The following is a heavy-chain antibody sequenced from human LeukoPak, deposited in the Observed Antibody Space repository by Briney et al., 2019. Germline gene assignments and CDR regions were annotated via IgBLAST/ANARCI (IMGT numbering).Heavy chain of an antibody. Sequence: PSETLSLTCTASGGYISSYYWSWIRQPPGKGLEWIGYIYYSGSTNYNPSLKSRVIISVDTSKNQFSLKLSSVTAADTAVYYCARYYDFWSGKNYMDVWGKGTTVTVSS. CDR1: GGYISSYY. CDR2: IYYSGST. J-gene: IGHJ6*03. CDR3: ARYYDFWSGKNYMDV. D-gene: IGHD3-3*01. V-gene: IGHV4-59*01.